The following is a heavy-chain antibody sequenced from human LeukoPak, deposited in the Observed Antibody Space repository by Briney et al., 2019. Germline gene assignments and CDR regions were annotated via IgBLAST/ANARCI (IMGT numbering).Heavy chain of an antibody. D-gene: IGHD2-2*01. J-gene: IGHJ6*03. V-gene: IGHV4-30-4*08. CDR3: ARVVPAAMNYYYYYMDV. CDR1: GGSISSGDYY. CDR2: IYYSGST. Sequence: PSETLSLTCTVSGGSISSGDYYWSWIRQPPWKGLEWIGYIYYSGSTYYNPSLKSRVTISVDTSKNQFSLKLSSVTAADTAVYYCARVVPAAMNYYYYYMDVWGKGTTVTVSS.